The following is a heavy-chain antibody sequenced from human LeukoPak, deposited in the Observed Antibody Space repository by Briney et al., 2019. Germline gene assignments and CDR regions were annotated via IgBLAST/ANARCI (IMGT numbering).Heavy chain of an antibody. CDR1: GFTFNGYW. V-gene: IGHV3-7*01. J-gene: IGHJ5*02. CDR2: IKEDGSAQ. D-gene: IGHD2-2*01. Sequence: PGGSLRLSCAASGFTFNGYWMSWVRQAPGKGLEWVANIKEDGSAQYYVGSVKGRFTISRDNAKNSLNLQMNSLRAEDTAVYYCATSSNGPGNHWGQGTLVTVSS. CDR3: ATSSNGPGNH.